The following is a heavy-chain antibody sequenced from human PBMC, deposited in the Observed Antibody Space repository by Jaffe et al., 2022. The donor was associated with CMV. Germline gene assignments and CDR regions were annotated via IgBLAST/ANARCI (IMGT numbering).Heavy chain of an antibody. CDR3: ARDIAARTDAFDI. CDR1: GFTFSSYS. V-gene: IGHV3-21*01. CDR2: ISSSSSYI. D-gene: IGHD6-6*01. J-gene: IGHJ3*02. Sequence: EVQLVESGGGLVKPGGSLRLSCAASGFTFSSYSMNWVRQAPGKGLEWVSSISSSSSYIYYADSVKGRFTISRDNAKNSLYLQMNSLRAEDTAVYYCARDIAARTDAFDIWGQGTMVTVSS.